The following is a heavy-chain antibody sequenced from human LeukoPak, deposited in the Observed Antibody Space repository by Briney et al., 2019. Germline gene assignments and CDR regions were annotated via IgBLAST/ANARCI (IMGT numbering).Heavy chain of an antibody. J-gene: IGHJ3*02. CDR1: GGTFSSYA. V-gene: IGHV1-69*05. CDR2: IIPIFGTA. CDR3: ARDRYDSSGYYYPPRGNAFDI. Sequence: SVKVSCKASGGTFSSYAISWVRQAAGQGLEGIGRIIPIFGTATYAQKFQGRVTITTDESKITAYMELSSLRSEDTAVYYCARDRYDSSGYYYPPRGNAFDIWGQGTMVTVSS. D-gene: IGHD3-22*01.